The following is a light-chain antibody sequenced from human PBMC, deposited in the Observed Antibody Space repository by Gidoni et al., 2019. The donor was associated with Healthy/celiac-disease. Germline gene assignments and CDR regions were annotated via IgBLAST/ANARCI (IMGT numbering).Light chain of an antibody. J-gene: IGKJ4*01. Sequence: IQMNQSPSSLSASVGDRVTITCRASQSISSYLNWYQQKPGKAPKLLIYAASSLQSGVPPRFSGSGSGTDFTLTSSSLQPEDFATYYCQQSYSTPPTFXGXTKVEIK. V-gene: IGKV1-39*01. CDR2: AAS. CDR3: QQSYSTPPT. CDR1: QSISSY.